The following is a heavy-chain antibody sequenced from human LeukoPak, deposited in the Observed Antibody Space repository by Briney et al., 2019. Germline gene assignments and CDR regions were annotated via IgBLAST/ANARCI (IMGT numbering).Heavy chain of an antibody. CDR3: ARASQKFYYGSGCGGVYSDY. CDR2: INPNSGGT. V-gene: IGHV1-2*02. J-gene: IGHJ4*02. Sequence: ASVKVSCKASGYTFTSYYMHWVRQAPGQGREWMGWINPNSGGTNYAQKFQGRVTMTRDTSISTAYMELRRLRSDDTAVYYCARASQKFYYGSGCGGVYSDYWGQGTLVTVSS. D-gene: IGHD3-10*01. CDR1: GYTFTSYY.